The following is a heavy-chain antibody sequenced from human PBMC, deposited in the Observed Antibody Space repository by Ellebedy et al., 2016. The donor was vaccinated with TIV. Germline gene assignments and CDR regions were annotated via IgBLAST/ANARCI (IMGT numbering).Heavy chain of an antibody. J-gene: IGHJ4*02. CDR3: ARAEDTAMVFDY. D-gene: IGHD5-18*01. CDR2: IFPIVGIA. V-gene: IGHV1-69*04. Sequence: AASVKVSCKTSGGTFSSYAISWLRQAPGQGLEWMGRIFPIVGIAIYAQKFQGRVTITADKSTSTAYMELSSLRSEDTGVYYCARAEDTAMVFDYWGQGTLVTVSS. CDR1: GGTFSSYA.